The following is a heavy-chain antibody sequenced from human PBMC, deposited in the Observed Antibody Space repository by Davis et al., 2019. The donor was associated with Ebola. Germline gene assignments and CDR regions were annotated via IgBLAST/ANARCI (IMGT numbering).Heavy chain of an antibody. J-gene: IGHJ4*02. V-gene: IGHV3-30*18. CDR3: AKGREAGYVDY. D-gene: IGHD6-13*01. Sequence: PGGSLRLSCAASGFTFSSYGMHWVRQAPGKGLEWVAVISYDGSNKYYADSVKGRFTISRDNSKNTLYLQMNSLRAEDTAVYYCAKGREAGYVDYWGQGTLVTVSS. CDR2: ISYDGSNK. CDR1: GFTFSSYG.